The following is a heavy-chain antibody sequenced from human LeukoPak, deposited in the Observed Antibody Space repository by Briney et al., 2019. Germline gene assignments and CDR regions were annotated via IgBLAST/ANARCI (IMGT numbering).Heavy chain of an antibody. CDR3: SRFRSYGMDL. Sequence: SETLSPTCTVSGGSISTYYGSWIRQPPGKGLEWIGYISYSGSTNYNPPLKSRLTISVDTSKNQFSLKLSSVTAADTAVYFCSRFRSYGMDLWGQGTTVTVSS. CDR1: GGSISTYY. V-gene: IGHV4-59*08. J-gene: IGHJ6*02. CDR2: ISYSGST. D-gene: IGHD3-10*01.